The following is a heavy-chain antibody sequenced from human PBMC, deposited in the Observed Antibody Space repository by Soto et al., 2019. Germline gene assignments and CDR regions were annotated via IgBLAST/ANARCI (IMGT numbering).Heavy chain of an antibody. J-gene: IGHJ6*02. CDR3: ARDSGPLLFGSGSFQGRYGLDV. D-gene: IGHD3-10*01. Sequence: QVQLQESGPGLVKPSQTLSLTCTVSGGSISSGGYYWSWIRQHPGKGLEWIGYIYYSGSTYYNPCLKSRVTISVDTSKNQFSLKLSSVTAADTAVYYCARDSGPLLFGSGSFQGRYGLDVWGQGTTVTVSS. V-gene: IGHV4-31*03. CDR1: GGSISSGGYY. CDR2: IYYSGST.